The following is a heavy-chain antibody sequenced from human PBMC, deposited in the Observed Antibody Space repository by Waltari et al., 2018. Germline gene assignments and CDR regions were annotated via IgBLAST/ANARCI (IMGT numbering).Heavy chain of an antibody. CDR3: AKGASGDYYYYMDV. CDR1: GLTFDDYA. Sequence: EVQLVESGGGLVQPGRSLRLSCAASGLTFDDYAMHWVRQAPGKGLEWVSGISWNSGSIGYADSVKGRFTISRDNAKNSLYLQMNSLRAEDTALYYCAKGASGDYYYYMDVWGKGTTVTVSS. J-gene: IGHJ6*03. D-gene: IGHD5-12*01. CDR2: ISWNSGSI. V-gene: IGHV3-9*01.